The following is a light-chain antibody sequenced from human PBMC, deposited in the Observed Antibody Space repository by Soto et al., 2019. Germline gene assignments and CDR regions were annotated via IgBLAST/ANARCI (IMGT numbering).Light chain of an antibody. CDR2: GAS. CDR3: QQYGSSPGT. J-gene: IGKJ1*01. Sequence: EIVLMQSPGTLSLSTGERATLSCRASQSVTSNYLAWYQQKPGQAPRLLIFGASIRDTGIPDRFSGSGSGTDFTLTINRLESEDFAVYYCQQYGSSPGTFGQGTKVDIK. V-gene: IGKV3-20*01. CDR1: QSVTSNY.